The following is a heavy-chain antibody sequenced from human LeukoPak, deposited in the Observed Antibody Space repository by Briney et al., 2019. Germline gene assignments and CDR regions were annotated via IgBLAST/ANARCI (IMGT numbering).Heavy chain of an antibody. D-gene: IGHD6-6*01. CDR3: ARSRRDYYYGMDV. V-gene: IGHV3-23*01. J-gene: IGHJ6*02. Sequence: GGSLRLSCAASGFTFSSYAMSWVRQAPGKGLEWVSAISGSGGSTYYADSVKGRFTISRDNSKNTLYLQMNSLRAEDTAVYYCARSRRDYYYGMDVWGQGTTVTISS. CDR1: GFTFSSYA. CDR2: ISGSGGST.